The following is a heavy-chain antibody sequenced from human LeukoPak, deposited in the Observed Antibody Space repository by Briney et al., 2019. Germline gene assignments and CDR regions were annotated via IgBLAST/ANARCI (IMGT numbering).Heavy chain of an antibody. CDR3: AKERLHKYYYDSSGSYYFDY. D-gene: IGHD3-22*01. V-gene: IGHV3-30*02. Sequence: GSLRLSCAASGFIFSAYGMHWVRQAPGKGLEGVAVIWYDGGNKYYADSVKGRFTISRDNSKNTLYLQMNSLRAEDTAVYYCAKERLHKYYYDSSGSYYFDYWGQGTLVTVSS. J-gene: IGHJ4*02. CDR1: GFIFSAYG. CDR2: IWYDGGNK.